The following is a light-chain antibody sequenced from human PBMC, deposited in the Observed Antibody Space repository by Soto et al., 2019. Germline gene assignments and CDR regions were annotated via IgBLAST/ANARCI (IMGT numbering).Light chain of an antibody. J-gene: IGKJ1*01. CDR2: GAS. CDR1: QSVSNNY. V-gene: IGKV3-20*01. Sequence: EIVLPQSPGTLSLSPGERATLSCRASQSVSNNYLAWYQQKPGQAPRLLIYGASNRATGIPDRFSVSGSGTDFTLTVSRLEPEDFAVYYCQQYGSSGTFGQGTKVDIK. CDR3: QQYGSSGT.